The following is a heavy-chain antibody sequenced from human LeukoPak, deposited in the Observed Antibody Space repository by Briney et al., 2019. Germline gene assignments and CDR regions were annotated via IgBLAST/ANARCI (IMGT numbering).Heavy chain of an antibody. CDR1: GGSVSSGSYY. Sequence: SETLSLTCIVSGGSVSSGSYYWSWIREPPGKGLEWIGYIYYSGSTKYNTSLKSRVTISVEQSKNQFSLKLRSVTAADTAVYYCARVGVVETKPFDYWGQGTVVTVSS. J-gene: IGHJ4*02. CDR3: ARVGVVETKPFDY. D-gene: IGHD2-15*01. CDR2: IYYSGST. V-gene: IGHV4-61*01.